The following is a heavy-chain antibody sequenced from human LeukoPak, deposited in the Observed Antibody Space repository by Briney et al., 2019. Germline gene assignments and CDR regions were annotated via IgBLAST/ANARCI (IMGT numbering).Heavy chain of an antibody. CDR3: ARRYTYGSDFDH. J-gene: IGHJ4*02. CDR2: INPVTGKT. D-gene: IGHD5-18*01. V-gene: IGHV1-8*01. CDR1: GYTFTSYD. Sequence: ASVKVSCKASGYTFTSYDINWVRQAHGQGLEWMGWINPVTGKTGCAQKFQGRVTVTSNSSINTAYMDLSGLRSEDTAVYFCARRYTYGSDFDHWGQGTLVTVSS.